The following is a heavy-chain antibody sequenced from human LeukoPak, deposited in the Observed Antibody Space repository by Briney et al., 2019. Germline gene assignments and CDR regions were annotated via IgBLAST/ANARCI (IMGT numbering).Heavy chain of an antibody. CDR1: GFTFSSYE. J-gene: IGHJ4*02. CDR3: AREYCSGGSCPNDY. Sequence: GGSLRLSCAASGFTFSSYEMNWVRQAPGKGLEWVSYISSSGSTIYYADSVKGRFTISRDNAKNSLYLQMNSLRAEDTAVYYCAREYCSGGSCPNDYWGQGTLVTVSS. V-gene: IGHV3-48*03. D-gene: IGHD2-15*01. CDR2: ISSSGSTI.